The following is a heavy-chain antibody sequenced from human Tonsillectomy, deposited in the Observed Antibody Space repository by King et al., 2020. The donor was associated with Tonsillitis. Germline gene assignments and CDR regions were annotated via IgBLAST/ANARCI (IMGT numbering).Heavy chain of an antibody. Sequence: QLQESGPGLVKPSETLSLTCTVSGGSISSYYWSWIRQPPGKGLEWIRYIYYSGSTNYNLSLKSRVTISVDTSKNQFSLKLSSVTAADTAVYYCARDLLIGGASWFDPWGQGTLVTVSS. CDR3: ARDLLIGGASWFDP. V-gene: IGHV4-59*01. CDR1: GGSISSYY. J-gene: IGHJ5*02. D-gene: IGHD3-10*01. CDR2: IYYSGST.